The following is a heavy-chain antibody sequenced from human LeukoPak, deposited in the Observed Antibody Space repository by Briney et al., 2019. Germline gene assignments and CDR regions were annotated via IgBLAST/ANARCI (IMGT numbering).Heavy chain of an antibody. D-gene: IGHD3-10*01. CDR2: ISSSGSAI. CDR3: ARAPGGPDYYYYMDV. J-gene: IGHJ6*03. Sequence: GGSLRLSCAASGFTFSDYYMSWIRQAPGKGLEWVSYISSSGSAIYYADSVKGRFTISRDNAKNSLYLQMNSLRAEDTAVYYCARAPGGPDYYYYMDVWGKGTTVTVSS. V-gene: IGHV3-11*01. CDR1: GFTFSDYY.